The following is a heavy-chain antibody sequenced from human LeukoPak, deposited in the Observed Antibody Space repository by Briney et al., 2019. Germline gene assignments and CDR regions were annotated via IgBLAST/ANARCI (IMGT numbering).Heavy chain of an antibody. Sequence: GGSLRLSCTASGFTFSNAWMSWVRQAPGKGLEWVGRIKSKTYGGTTDYAAPVKGRFIISRDDSKNTLYVQMNSLKSEDTAVYYCTEFESGGFYWGQGTLVTVSS. CDR2: IKSKTYGGTT. CDR1: GFTFSNAW. D-gene: IGHD2-15*01. CDR3: TEFESGGFY. J-gene: IGHJ4*02. V-gene: IGHV3-15*01.